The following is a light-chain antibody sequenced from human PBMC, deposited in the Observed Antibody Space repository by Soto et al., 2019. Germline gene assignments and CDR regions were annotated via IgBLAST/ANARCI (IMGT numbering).Light chain of an antibody. V-gene: IGLV1-40*01. CDR2: GNS. J-gene: IGLJ2*01. Sequence: QSVLTQPPSVSVAPGQRVTISCTGGSSNIGAGYDVHWYQQLPGTAPKLLIYGNSNRPSGVPDRFSGSKSGTSASLAITGLQAEDEADYYCQSYDSSLSAVVFGGGTKLTVL. CDR3: QSYDSSLSAVV. CDR1: SSNIGAGYD.